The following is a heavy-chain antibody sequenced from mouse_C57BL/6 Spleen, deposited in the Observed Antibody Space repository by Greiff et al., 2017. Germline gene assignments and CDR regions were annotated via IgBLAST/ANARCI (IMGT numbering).Heavy chain of an antibody. CDR3: ARFYDYCSAGYFDG. J-gene: IGHJ1*03. D-gene: IGHD1-1*01. V-gene: IGHV1-75*01. CDR2: IFPGSGST. Sequence: QFQLQQSGPELVKPGASVKISCKASGYTFTDYYINWVKQRPGQGLEWIGWIFPGSGSTYYNEKFKGKATLTVDNTSSTASMLLSSLTSEDSAVYFCARFYDYCSAGYFDGGGTGTTVTVSA. CDR1: GYTFTDYY.